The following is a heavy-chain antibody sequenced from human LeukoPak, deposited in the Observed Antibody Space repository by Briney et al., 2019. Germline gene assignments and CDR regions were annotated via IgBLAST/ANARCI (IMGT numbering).Heavy chain of an antibody. Sequence: GASVKVPCKASGGTFSSYAISRVRQAPGQGLEWMGGIIPIFGTANYEQKFQGRVTITPDESTSTAYMELSSLRSEDTAVYYCAGEYSYGPAFDYWGQGTLVTVSS. V-gene: IGHV1-69*13. D-gene: IGHD5-18*01. J-gene: IGHJ4*02. CDR1: GGTFSSYA. CDR3: AGEYSYGPAFDY. CDR2: IIPIFGTA.